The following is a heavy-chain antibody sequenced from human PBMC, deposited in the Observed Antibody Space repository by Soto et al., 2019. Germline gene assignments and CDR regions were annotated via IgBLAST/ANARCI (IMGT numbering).Heavy chain of an antibody. V-gene: IGHV3-33*01. CDR2: IWYDGSNK. CDR3: ARPMVYAYYAFDI. Sequence: GGSLRLSCAASGLTFSSYGMHWVRQAPGKGLEWVAVIWYDGSNKYYADSVKGRFTISRDNSKNTLYLQMNSLRAEDTAVYYCARPMVYAYYAFDIWGQGTMVTVSS. CDR1: GLTFSSYG. J-gene: IGHJ3*02. D-gene: IGHD2-8*01.